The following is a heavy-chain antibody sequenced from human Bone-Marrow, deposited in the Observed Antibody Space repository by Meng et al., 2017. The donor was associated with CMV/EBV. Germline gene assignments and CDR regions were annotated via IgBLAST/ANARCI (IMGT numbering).Heavy chain of an antibody. D-gene: IGHD4-23*01. J-gene: IGHJ6*02. V-gene: IGHV3-30*04. CDR2: ISYDGSTE. CDR3: ARDVTTLGYSGMDV. Sequence: GESLKISCVASSGFTLSGYTMHWVRQAPGKGLEWVALISYDGSTEYYADSVRGRFSISRDNSKNTLYVHMNSLRPEDTGIYYCARDVTTLGYSGMDVWGPGNTVTVSS. CDR1: SGFTLSGYT.